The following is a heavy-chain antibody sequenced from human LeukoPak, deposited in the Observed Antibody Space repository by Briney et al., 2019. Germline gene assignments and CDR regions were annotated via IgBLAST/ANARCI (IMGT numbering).Heavy chain of an antibody. V-gene: IGHV4-34*01. CDR1: GGSFSGYY. J-gene: IGHJ5*02. D-gene: IGHD3-10*01. Sequence: SETLSLTCAVYGGSFSGYYWSWVRQPPGKGLEWIGEINHSGSTNYNPSFKSRVAISVDTSRNQLSLKLSSVTAADTAVYYCARGPDSGSYFAWFDPWGREPWSPSPQ. CDR2: INHSGST. CDR3: ARGPDSGSYFAWFDP.